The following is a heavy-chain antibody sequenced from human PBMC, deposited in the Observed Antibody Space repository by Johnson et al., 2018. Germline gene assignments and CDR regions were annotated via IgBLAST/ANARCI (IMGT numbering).Heavy chain of an antibody. CDR3: ARRIAVRPVYGMDV. J-gene: IGHJ6*02. CDR2: VYHTGGT. CDR1: GGSVSSGSYY. V-gene: IGHV4-61*01. D-gene: IGHD6-6*01. Sequence: QVQLQESGPGLVKPSETLSLTCTVSGGSVSSGSYYWTWIRQPPEKGLEWIGYVYHTGGTKYNPSLESRVTTSIDTSKNQFSLKPNAVTAADKAVYYCARRIAVRPVYGMDVWGQGTTVIVSS.